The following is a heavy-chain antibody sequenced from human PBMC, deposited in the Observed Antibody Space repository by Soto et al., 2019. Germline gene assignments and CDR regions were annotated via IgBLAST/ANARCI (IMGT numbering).Heavy chain of an antibody. D-gene: IGHD3-22*01. CDR2: IYYSGST. V-gene: IGHV4-31*03. CDR1: GGSISSGGYY. CDR3: ARDRHGSSYFLDY. Sequence: QVQLQESGPGLVKPSQTLSLTCTVSGGSISSGGYYWSWIRQHPGKGLEWIGYIYYSGSTDYNPSLKSRANICVDAPKSQFSLKLSSVTAADTAVHYCARDRHGSSYFLDYWGQGTLVTASS. J-gene: IGHJ4*02.